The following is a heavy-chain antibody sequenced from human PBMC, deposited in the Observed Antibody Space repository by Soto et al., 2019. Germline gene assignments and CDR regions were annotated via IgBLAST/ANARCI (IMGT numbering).Heavy chain of an antibody. V-gene: IGHV3-21*01. D-gene: IGHD3-3*01. J-gene: IGHJ6*02. CDR3: ARDQASTYDFWSGYYPYYYGMDV. CDR2: ISSSSSYI. Sequence: EVQLVESGGGLVKPGGSLRLSCAASGFTFSSYSMNWVRQAPGKGLEWVSSISSSSSYIYYADSVKGRFTISRDNAKNSRYLQMNSLRAEDTAVYYCARDQASTYDFWSGYYPYYYGMDVWGQGTTVTVSS. CDR1: GFTFSSYS.